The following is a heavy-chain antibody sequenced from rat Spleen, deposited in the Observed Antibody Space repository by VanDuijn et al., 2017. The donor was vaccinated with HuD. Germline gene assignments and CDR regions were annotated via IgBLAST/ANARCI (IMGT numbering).Heavy chain of an antibody. Sequence: EVQLVESGGGLVQPGRSLKLSCAASGFTFSDYYMAWVRQAPTKGLEWVATISFDGGRNFYRDSVKGRFTNSRDNAKRSLYLQMNSLKSEDTATYYCARTAIAAISHYFDYWGQGVMVTVSS. CDR3: ARTAIAAISHYFDY. J-gene: IGHJ2*01. CDR2: ISFDGGRN. D-gene: IGHD1-2*01. CDR1: GFTFSDYY. V-gene: IGHV5-29*01.